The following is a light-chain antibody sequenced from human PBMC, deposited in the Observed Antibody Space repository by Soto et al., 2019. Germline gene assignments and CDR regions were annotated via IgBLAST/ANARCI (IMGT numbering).Light chain of an antibody. V-gene: IGKV1-39*01. Sequence: DIPMTQSPSSLSASVGDRVTITCRASQSPSSYVNWYQQKPGKAPTLLIYAVSSLPSGVPSRFSSSGSGTDVTLTISRLQPEDFATYFCLQTYSVPLTFGGGTKVEIK. CDR2: AVS. J-gene: IGKJ4*01. CDR3: LQTYSVPLT. CDR1: QSPSSY.